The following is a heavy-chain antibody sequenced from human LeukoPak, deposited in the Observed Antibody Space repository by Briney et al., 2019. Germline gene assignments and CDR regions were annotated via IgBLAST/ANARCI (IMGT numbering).Heavy chain of an antibody. CDR1: VFTFSSDA. J-gene: IGHJ4*02. D-gene: IGHD4-23*01. V-gene: IGHV3-23*01. CDR3: AKAVFGGGNPRGTDY. CDR2: ISGSVGST. Sequence: VGSLRLSCAASVFTFSSDAMSSGRQAPGKGRGWGSGISGSVGSTYYADSVKGRFTISRDNSKNPLYLQMNSLRAEDTAVYYCAKAVFGGGNPRGTDYWGQGTLVTVSS.